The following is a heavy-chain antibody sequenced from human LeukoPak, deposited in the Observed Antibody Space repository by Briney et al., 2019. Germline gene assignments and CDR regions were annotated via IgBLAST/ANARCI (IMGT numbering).Heavy chain of an antibody. CDR3: AGEVGGSWFDP. J-gene: IGHJ5*02. V-gene: IGHV4-61*02. CDR2: IYTSGNT. D-gene: IGHD1-26*01. Sequence: PSETLSLTCTVSGGSISSGSHYWSWIRQPAGKGLEWIGRIYTSGNTYYNPSLKSRVTISLDTSKNQFSLNLSSVTAADTAVYYCAGEVGGSWFDPWGLGTLVTVSS. CDR1: GGSISSGSHY.